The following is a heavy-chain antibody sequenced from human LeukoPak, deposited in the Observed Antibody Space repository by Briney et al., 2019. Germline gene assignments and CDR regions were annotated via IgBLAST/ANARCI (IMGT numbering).Heavy chain of an antibody. CDR2: FYYTGTI. J-gene: IGHJ2*01. CDR3: ARQGVVPNKAGWYFDL. D-gene: IGHD3-10*01. Sequence: PSETLSLTCIVSGGSMSSTDHFWGWIRQPPGKGLDWIGSFYYTGTIFYSPSLESRGTISIDTSKNQFSLKIRSVTAADTAVYYCARQGVVPNKAGWYFDLWGRGALVTVSS. V-gene: IGHV4-39*01. CDR1: GGSMSSTDHF.